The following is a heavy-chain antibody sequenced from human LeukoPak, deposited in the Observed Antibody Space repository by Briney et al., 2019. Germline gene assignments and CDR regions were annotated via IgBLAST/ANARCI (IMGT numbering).Heavy chain of an antibody. CDR2: INPNSGGT. CDR3: VGVRDYYDNWFDP. Sequence: ASVKVSCKASGYTFTGYCMHWVRQAPGQGLEWMGWINPNSGGTNYAQKFQGRVTMTRDTSISTASMELSRLRSDDTAVYYCVGVRDYYDNWFDPWGQGTLVTVSS. V-gene: IGHV1-2*02. J-gene: IGHJ5*02. CDR1: GYTFTGYC. D-gene: IGHD3-22*01.